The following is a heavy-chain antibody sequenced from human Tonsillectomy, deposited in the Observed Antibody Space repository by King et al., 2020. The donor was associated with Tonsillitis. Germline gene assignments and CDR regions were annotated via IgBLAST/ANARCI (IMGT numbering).Heavy chain of an antibody. CDR1: GFAFDDYV. Sequence: VQLVESGGGVVQPGGSLRLSCAASGFAFDDYVMHWVRQVPGKGLEWVSLISGDGYTTYYADSVKGRFIISRDNSKNSLYLQMNSLRTEDTALYYCAKDSGHSDHGDTPADHWGQGTLVTVSS. CDR2: ISGDGYTT. CDR3: AKDSGHSDHGDTPADH. V-gene: IGHV3-43*02. J-gene: IGHJ5*02. D-gene: IGHD4-17*01.